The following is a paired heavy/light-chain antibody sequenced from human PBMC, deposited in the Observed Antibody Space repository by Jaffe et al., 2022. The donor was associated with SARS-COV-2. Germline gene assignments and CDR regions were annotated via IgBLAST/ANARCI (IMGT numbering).Light chain of an antibody. V-gene: IGKV1-9*01. J-gene: IGKJ2*01. CDR1: QGISHY. CDR3: QQLDIYPYT. Sequence: DIQLTQSPSYLSASVGDRVTITCRASQGISHYLAWYQKKPGKAPKLLIYAASTLESGVPSRFGGSGSGTEFTLTISSLQPEDFATYYCQQLDIYPYTFGQGTKLEI. CDR2: AAS.
Heavy chain of an antibody. D-gene: IGHD4-17*01. Sequence: QVQLVESGGNVVQPGRSLRLSCAASGFTFSSYSMHWVRQAPGKGLEWVAVISHDAFNKFYADSVKGRFSISRDNSKNTLYLQMNSLRAEDTAVYFCARTRQPYYGVYAVDYWGQGTLVTVSS. V-gene: IGHV3-30*04. CDR3: ARTRQPYYGVYAVDY. CDR1: GFTFSSYS. CDR2: ISHDAFNK. J-gene: IGHJ4*02.